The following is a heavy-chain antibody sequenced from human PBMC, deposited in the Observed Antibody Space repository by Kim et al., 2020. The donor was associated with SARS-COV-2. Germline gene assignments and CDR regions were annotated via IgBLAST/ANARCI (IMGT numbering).Heavy chain of an antibody. J-gene: IGHJ6*02. CDR3: AREKRFRVRGVIIGGWTRDVGLYYYYGMDV. Sequence: SETLSLTCAVYGGSFSGYYWSWIRQPPGKGLEWIGEINHSGSTNYNPSLKSRVTISVDTSKNQFSLKLSSVTAADTAVYYCAREKRFRVRGVIIGGWTRDVGLYYYYGMDVWGQGTTVTVSS. D-gene: IGHD3-10*01. V-gene: IGHV4-34*01. CDR2: INHSGST. CDR1: GGSFSGYY.